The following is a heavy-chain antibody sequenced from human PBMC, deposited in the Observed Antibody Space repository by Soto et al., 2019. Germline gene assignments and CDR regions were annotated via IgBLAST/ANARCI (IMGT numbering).Heavy chain of an antibody. D-gene: IGHD3-10*01. CDR2: IYYSGST. CDR3: AREARGGYYYGMDV. V-gene: IGHV4-61*01. J-gene: IGHJ6*02. CDR1: GGSVSSGIYY. Sequence: SETLSLTCTVSGGSVSSGIYYWSWIRQPPGKGLERIGYIYYSGSTNYNPSLKSRVTISVDTSKNQFSLKLSSVTAADTAVYYCAREARGGYYYGMDVWGQGTTVTVSS.